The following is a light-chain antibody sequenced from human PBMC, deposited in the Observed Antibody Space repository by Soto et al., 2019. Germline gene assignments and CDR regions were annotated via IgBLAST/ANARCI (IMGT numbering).Light chain of an antibody. V-gene: IGLV2-14*01. CDR3: SAYTAFSTWV. J-gene: IGLJ3*02. CDR2: EVS. CDR1: SNDVGGYNY. Sequence: QSVLTQPASVSGSPGQSSTISCTGTSNDVGGYNYVSWYQQHPGKAPQLIIYEVSNRPSGVSHRFSGSKSGDTASLTISGLQAEDGADYYCSAYTAFSTWVFGGGTKLTVL.